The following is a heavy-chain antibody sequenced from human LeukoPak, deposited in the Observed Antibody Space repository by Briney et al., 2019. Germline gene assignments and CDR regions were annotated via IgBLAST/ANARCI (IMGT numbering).Heavy chain of an antibody. D-gene: IGHD4-17*01. J-gene: IGHJ2*01. Sequence: SETLSLTCTVSGGSISSYYWSWIRQPPGKGLEWIGYIYYSGSTNYNPSLKSRVTISVDTSKNQFSLKLSSVTAADTAVYYCARDRRLPDLWGRGTLVTVSS. CDR2: IYYSGST. CDR3: ARDRRLPDL. CDR1: GGSISSYY. V-gene: IGHV4-59*01.